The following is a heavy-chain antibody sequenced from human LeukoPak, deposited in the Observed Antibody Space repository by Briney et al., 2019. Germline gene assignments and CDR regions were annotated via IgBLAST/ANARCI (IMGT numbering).Heavy chain of an antibody. CDR3: AKVQGRILTGYLGAFDI. Sequence: GGSLRLSCAASGFTFDDYAMHWVRQAPGKGLEWVSGISWNSGSIGYADSAKGRFTISRDNAKNSLYLQMNSLRAEDTALYYCAKVQGRILTGYLGAFDIWGQGTMVTVSS. V-gene: IGHV3-9*01. D-gene: IGHD3-9*01. CDR1: GFTFDDYA. CDR2: ISWNSGSI. J-gene: IGHJ3*02.